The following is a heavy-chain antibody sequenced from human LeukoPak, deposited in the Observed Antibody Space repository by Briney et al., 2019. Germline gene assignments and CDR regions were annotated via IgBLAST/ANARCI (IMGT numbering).Heavy chain of an antibody. CDR2: INQDGSEK. J-gene: IGHJ4*02. CDR3: AKVVSGRVLDY. D-gene: IGHD2-8*01. V-gene: IGHV3-7*03. CDR1: GFTFTAYW. Sequence: GGSLRLSCAASGFTFTAYWMSWVRQAPGKGLEWVANINQDGSEKYYVDSVKGRFTISRDNAKSSLYLQMNSLRAEDTAVYYCAKVVSGRVLDYWGQGTLVTVSS.